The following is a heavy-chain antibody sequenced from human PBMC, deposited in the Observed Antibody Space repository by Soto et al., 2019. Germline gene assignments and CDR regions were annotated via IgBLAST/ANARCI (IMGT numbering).Heavy chain of an antibody. D-gene: IGHD1-1*01. V-gene: IGHV3-23*01. Sequence: EVQLLESGGGLVQPWGSLRLSCAASGFTFSSYAMSWLRQAPGKGLEWVSAISGSGGSTYYADSVKGRFTISRDNSKNTMYLQMNSLRDEDTAVYYCAKTWYYSERPPDYWAQGTLVTVCS. CDR1: GFTFSSYA. J-gene: IGHJ4*02. CDR3: AKTWYYSERPPDY. CDR2: ISGSGGST.